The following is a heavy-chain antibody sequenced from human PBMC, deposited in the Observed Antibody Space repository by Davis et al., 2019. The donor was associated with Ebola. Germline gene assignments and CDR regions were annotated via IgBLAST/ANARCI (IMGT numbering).Heavy chain of an antibody. Sequence: SETLSLTCAVSGGSISSSNWWSWVRQPPGKGLEWIGEIYHSGSTNYNPSLKSRVTISVDKSKNQFSLKLSSVTAADTAVYYCASINSGSYTNAFDIWGQGTMVTVSS. CDR1: GGSISSSNW. CDR2: IYHSGST. V-gene: IGHV4-4*02. CDR3: ASINSGSYTNAFDI. J-gene: IGHJ3*02. D-gene: IGHD1-26*01.